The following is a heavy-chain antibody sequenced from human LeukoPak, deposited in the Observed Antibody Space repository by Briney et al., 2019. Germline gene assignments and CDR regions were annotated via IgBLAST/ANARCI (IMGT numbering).Heavy chain of an antibody. V-gene: IGHV3-48*03. CDR1: GFTFSSYE. CDR2: ISSSGSTI. Sequence: GGSLRLSCVASGFTFSSYEMNWVRQAPGKGLEWVSYISSSGSTIYYADSVKGRFTISRDNAKNSLYLQMNSLRAEDTAVYYCARLYSSGRYSGYWGQGTLVTVSS. D-gene: IGHD6-19*01. CDR3: ARLYSSGRYSGY. J-gene: IGHJ4*02.